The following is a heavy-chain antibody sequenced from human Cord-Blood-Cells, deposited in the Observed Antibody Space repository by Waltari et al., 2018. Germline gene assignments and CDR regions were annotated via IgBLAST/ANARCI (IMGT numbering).Heavy chain of an antibody. CDR3: AREVRDYGDYYFDY. V-gene: IGHV4-61*01. J-gene: IGHJ4*02. D-gene: IGHD4-17*01. Sequence: QVQLQESGPGLVKPSETLSPTCIVPGGSVSSGSYSWSWIRQPPGKGLEWIGYIYYRGSTNYNPSLKSRVTISVDTSKNQFSLKLSSVTAADTAVYYCAREVRDYGDYYFDYWGQGTLVTVSS. CDR1: GGSVSSGSYS. CDR2: IYYRGST.